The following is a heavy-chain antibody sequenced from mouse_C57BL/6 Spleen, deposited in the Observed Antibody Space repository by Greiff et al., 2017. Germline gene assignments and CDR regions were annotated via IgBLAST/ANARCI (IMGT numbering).Heavy chain of an antibody. V-gene: IGHV1-9*01. CDR1: GYTFTGYW. Sequence: VQLQQSGAELMKPGASVKLSCKATGYTFTGYWIEWVKQRPGHGLEWIGEILPGSGSTNYNEKFKGKATFTADTSSNTAYMQLSSLTTEDSAIYYCARSKDIYYYGSSSWYFDVWGTGTTVTVSS. CDR3: ARSKDIYYYGSSSWYFDV. J-gene: IGHJ1*03. CDR2: ILPGSGST. D-gene: IGHD1-1*01.